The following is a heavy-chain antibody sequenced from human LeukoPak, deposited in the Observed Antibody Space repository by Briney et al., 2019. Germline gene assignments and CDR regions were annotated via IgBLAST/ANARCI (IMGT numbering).Heavy chain of an antibody. J-gene: IGHJ4*02. CDR1: GFTFGDYA. V-gene: IGHV3-23*01. CDR3: AKAPVTTCRGAFCYPFDY. CDR2: ISDTGNT. Sequence: GGSLRLSCTASGFTFGDYAMSWVRQAPGKGLEWVSAISDTGNTYHADSVKGRFTISRDSSKNTLFLQMNRLRPEDAAVYYCAKAPVTTCRGAFCYPFDYWGLGTLVTVSS. D-gene: IGHD2-15*01.